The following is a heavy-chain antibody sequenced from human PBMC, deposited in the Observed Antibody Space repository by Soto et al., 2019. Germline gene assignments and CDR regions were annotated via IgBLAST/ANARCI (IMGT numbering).Heavy chain of an antibody. CDR3: ATGIVVLPA. CDR2: ISGTGGSA. Sequence: EVQLLASGGGLVQPGGSLRLSCAASGFTFSTYAMTWVRQAPGKGLEWVSTISGTGGSAYYADSVKGRFTISRDSSKSALYLQMNSLRAEDTAVYYCATGIVVLPARGQGTLVTVSS. J-gene: IGHJ4*02. D-gene: IGHD2-2*01. V-gene: IGHV3-23*01. CDR1: GFTFSTYA.